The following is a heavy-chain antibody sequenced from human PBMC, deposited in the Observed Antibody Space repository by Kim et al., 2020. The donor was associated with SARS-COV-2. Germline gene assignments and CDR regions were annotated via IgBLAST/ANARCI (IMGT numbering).Heavy chain of an antibody. CDR3: ARETYYYDSSGYPLFDY. D-gene: IGHD3-22*01. V-gene: IGHV4-31*03. J-gene: IGHJ4*02. Sequence: SETLSLTCTVSGGSISSGGYYWSWIRQHPGKGLEWIGYIYYSGSTYYNPSLKSRVTISVDTSKNQFSLKLSSVTAADTAVYYCARETYYYDSSGYPLFDYWGQGTLVTVSS. CDR1: GGSISSGGYY. CDR2: IYYSGST.